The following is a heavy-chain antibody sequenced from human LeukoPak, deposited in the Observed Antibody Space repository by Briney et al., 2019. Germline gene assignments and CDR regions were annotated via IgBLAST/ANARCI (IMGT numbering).Heavy chain of an antibody. J-gene: IGHJ4*02. V-gene: IGHV1-69*05. Sequence: EASVKVSCKASGGTFSSYAISWVRQAPGQGLEWMGGIIPIFGTANYAQKFQGRVTITTDESTSTANMELSSLRSEDTAVYYCASPRTYCSSTSCYLDYWGQGTLVTVSS. CDR1: GGTFSSYA. CDR3: ASPRTYCSSTSCYLDY. CDR2: IIPIFGTA. D-gene: IGHD2-2*01.